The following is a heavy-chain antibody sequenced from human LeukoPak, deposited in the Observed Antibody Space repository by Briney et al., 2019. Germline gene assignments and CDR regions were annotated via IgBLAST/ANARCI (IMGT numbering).Heavy chain of an antibody. CDR2: ITGSSYNR. V-gene: IGHV3-21*06. CDR3: ASFRTGYSYYFDY. J-gene: IGHJ4*02. Sequence: GGSLRLSCVASGFTFSSYSMNWVRQAPGKGLEWVSSITGSSYNRYYAGSLKGRFTISRDNANNSLYLQMNSLKTEDTAVYYCASFRTGYSYYFDYWGQGILVTVSS. D-gene: IGHD3/OR15-3a*01. CDR1: GFTFSSYS.